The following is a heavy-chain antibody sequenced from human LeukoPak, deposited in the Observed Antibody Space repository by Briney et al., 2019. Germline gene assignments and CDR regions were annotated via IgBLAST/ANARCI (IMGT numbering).Heavy chain of an antibody. CDR1: GFTFDSHA. J-gene: IGHJ4*02. V-gene: IGHV3-20*04. CDR2: IHWYGGCA. CDR3: SSRDTSGYFSPPVY. Sequence: PGGSLRLSCAASGFTFDSHAMSWFRQAPGKGLAWVSAIHWYGGCAAYADSVNGRFTISRENAKNSLFLQMNNLRAEDTALYYCSSRDTSGYFSPPVYWGQGTLVTVSS. D-gene: IGHD3-22*01.